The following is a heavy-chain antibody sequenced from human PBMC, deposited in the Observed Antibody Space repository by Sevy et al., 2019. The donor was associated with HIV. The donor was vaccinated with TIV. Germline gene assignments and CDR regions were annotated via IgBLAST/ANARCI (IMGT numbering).Heavy chain of an antibody. D-gene: IGHD4-17*01. CDR2: IDHSGRS. CDR3: AWGPKPRRSDYGYYRCVGYYFDS. V-gene: IGHV4-34*01. J-gene: IGHJ4*02. CDR1: GESFSNYY. Sequence: SETLSLTCAVYGESFSNYYWSWIRLSPGKGLESIGEIDHSGRSDYNPSLKSRVTMSVDTSKNQFSLKLTSVTAADTAGYYCAWGPKPRRSDYGYYRCVGYYFDSWGQGTPVTVSS.